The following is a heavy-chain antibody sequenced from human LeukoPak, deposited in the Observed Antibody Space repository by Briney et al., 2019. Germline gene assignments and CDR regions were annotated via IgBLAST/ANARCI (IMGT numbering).Heavy chain of an antibody. V-gene: IGHV3-30-3*01. Sequence: GGSLRLSCAASGFTFSSYAMHWVRQAPGKGLEWVAVISYDGSNKYYADSVKGRFTISRDNSKNTLYLQMNSLRAEDTAVYYCASIPSHRWVFDYWGQGTLVTVSS. CDR1: GFTFSSYA. CDR3: ASIPSHRWVFDY. CDR2: ISYDGSNK. D-gene: IGHD3-16*02. J-gene: IGHJ4*02.